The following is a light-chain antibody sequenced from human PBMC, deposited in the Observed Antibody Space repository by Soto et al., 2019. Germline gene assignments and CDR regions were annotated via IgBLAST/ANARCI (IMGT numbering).Light chain of an antibody. CDR2: HVT. CDR3: CSYTTSNTFV. Sequence: QSALTQPASVSGSLGQSITISCSGTSSDVGAYNYVSWYQQYPGKAPKLMIYHVTDRPSGVSNRFSGSKSGNTASLTISGLQAEDEADYYCCSYTTSNTFVFGTGT. V-gene: IGLV2-14*01. J-gene: IGLJ1*01. CDR1: SSDVGAYNY.